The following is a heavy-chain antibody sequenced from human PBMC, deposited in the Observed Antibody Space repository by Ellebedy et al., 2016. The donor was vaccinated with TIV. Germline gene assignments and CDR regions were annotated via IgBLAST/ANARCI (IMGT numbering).Heavy chain of an antibody. CDR3: ARGDNYYYESSGYYYNY. CDR2: INPTSGNS. D-gene: IGHD3-22*01. CDR1: GYTFTSYF. J-gene: IGHJ4*02. V-gene: IGHV1-46*01. Sequence: ASVKVSCKASGYTFTSYFLYWVRQAPGQGLEWMGIINPTSGNSNYAQKFQGRITVTRDTSTSTVYVELSSLRSEDTAVYYCARGDNYYYESSGYYYNYWGQGTLVTVSS.